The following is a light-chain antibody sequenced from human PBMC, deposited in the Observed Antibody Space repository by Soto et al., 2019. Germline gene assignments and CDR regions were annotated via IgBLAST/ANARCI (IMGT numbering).Light chain of an antibody. CDR3: QQTSSAIHT. CDR1: QSIRTH. J-gene: IGKJ2*01. CDR2: AAS. Sequence: DIQMTQSPSSLSASVGDRVTITCRASQSIRTHLNWYQQKAGKAPKLLINAASSLQSGVPSRFSGSGTGTDFTLTISSLRPEDFATYCCQQTSSAIHTFGQGTKLEI. V-gene: IGKV1-39*01.